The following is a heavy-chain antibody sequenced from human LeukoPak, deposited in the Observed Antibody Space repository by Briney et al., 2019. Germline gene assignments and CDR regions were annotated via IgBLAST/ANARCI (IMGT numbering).Heavy chain of an antibody. V-gene: IGHV3-23*01. CDR2: ISGSGGST. CDR1: GFTFSSYG. Sequence: GGSLRLSCAASGFTFSSYGMSWVRQAPGKGLEWVSAISGSGGSTYYADSVKGRFTISRDNSKNTLYLQMNSLRAEDTAVYYCAKSKLWELLPFDYWGQGTLVTVSS. J-gene: IGHJ4*02. D-gene: IGHD1-26*01. CDR3: AKSKLWELLPFDY.